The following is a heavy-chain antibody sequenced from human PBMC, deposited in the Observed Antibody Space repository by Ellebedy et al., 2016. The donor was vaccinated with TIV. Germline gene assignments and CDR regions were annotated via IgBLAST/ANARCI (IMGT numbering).Heavy chain of an antibody. Sequence: PGGSLRLSCKVSGYSFTSYWIGWVRQMPGKGLEWMGIIFPGDSDTRYSPSFQGQVTISADKSISTAYLQWSSLKASDTAMYYCARPGYGSNFRYALDLWGQGTMVTVSS. CDR3: ARPGYGSNFRYALDL. CDR1: GYSFTSYW. V-gene: IGHV5-51*01. CDR2: IFPGDSDT. J-gene: IGHJ3*01. D-gene: IGHD4-23*01.